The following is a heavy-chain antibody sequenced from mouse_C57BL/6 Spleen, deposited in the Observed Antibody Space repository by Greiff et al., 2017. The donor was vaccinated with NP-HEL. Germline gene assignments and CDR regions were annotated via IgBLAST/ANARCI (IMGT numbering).Heavy chain of an antibody. V-gene: IGHV7-3*01. D-gene: IGHD1-1*01. CDR1: GFTFTDYY. Sequence: EVQLQESGGGLVQPGGSLSLSCAASGFTFTDYYMSWVRQPPGQALEWLGFISNKANGYTTEYSASVKGRFTISRDNSQSILYLQMNALRAEDSATYYCARYSYYYGFDYFDYWGQGTTLTVSS. CDR2: ISNKANGYTT. J-gene: IGHJ2*01. CDR3: ARYSYYYGFDYFDY.